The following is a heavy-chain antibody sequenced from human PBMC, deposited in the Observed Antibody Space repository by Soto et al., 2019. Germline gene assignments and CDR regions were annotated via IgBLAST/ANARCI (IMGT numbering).Heavy chain of an antibody. J-gene: IGHJ3*01. V-gene: IGHV3-48*03. CDR1: GFSSSNYE. D-gene: IGHD3-16*01. CDR3: ARDGHRGPSDAFDV. Sequence: GGSLRLSCTASGFSSSNYEMNWIRQAPGKGLEWVSHISTTGTSPYYADSVRGRFTVSRDTANNSIYLQMNSLRAEDTALYYCARDGHRGPSDAFDVWGQGKMVTVSS. CDR2: ISTTGTSP.